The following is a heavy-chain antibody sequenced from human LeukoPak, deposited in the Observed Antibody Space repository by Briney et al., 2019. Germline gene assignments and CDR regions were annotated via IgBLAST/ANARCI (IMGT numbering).Heavy chain of an antibody. Sequence: PGGSLRLSCAASGFTFSSYWMSWVRQAPGKGLEWVANIKQDGSEKYYVDSVKGRFTISRDNAKNSLYLQTNSLRAEDTAVYYCARDLGYCSSTSCYISFYYYYGMDVWGQGTTVTVSS. V-gene: IGHV3-7*03. J-gene: IGHJ6*02. CDR1: GFTFSSYW. CDR2: IKQDGSEK. D-gene: IGHD2-2*02. CDR3: ARDLGYCSSTSCYISFYYYYGMDV.